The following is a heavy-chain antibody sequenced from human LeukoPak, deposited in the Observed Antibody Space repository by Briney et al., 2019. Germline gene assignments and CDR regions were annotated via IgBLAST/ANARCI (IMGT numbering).Heavy chain of an antibody. CDR3: ARDSPPVYYYDSSGPYAFDI. CDR1: GFTVSSNY. D-gene: IGHD3-22*01. Sequence: PGGSLRLSCAASGFTVSSNYMSWVRQAPGKGLEWVSSISSSSSYIYYADSVRGRFTISRDNAKNSLYLQMNSLRAEDTAVYYCARDSPPVYYYDSSGPYAFDIWGQGTMVTVSS. CDR2: ISSSSSYI. J-gene: IGHJ3*02. V-gene: IGHV3-21*01.